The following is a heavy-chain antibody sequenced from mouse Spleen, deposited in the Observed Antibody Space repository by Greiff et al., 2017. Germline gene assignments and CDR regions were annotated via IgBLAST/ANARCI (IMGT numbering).Heavy chain of an antibody. CDR3: AALYYDGSYEDAMDY. CDR1: GYTFTSYW. Sequence: QVQLQQSGAELVKPGASVKVSCKASGYTFTSYWMHWVKQRPGQGLEWIGRIHPSDSDTNYNQKFKGKATLTVDKSSSTAYMQLSSLTSEDSAVYYCAALYYDGSYEDAMDYWGQGTSVTVSS. D-gene: IGHD1-1*01. V-gene: IGHV1-74*01. J-gene: IGHJ4*01. CDR2: IHPSDSDT.